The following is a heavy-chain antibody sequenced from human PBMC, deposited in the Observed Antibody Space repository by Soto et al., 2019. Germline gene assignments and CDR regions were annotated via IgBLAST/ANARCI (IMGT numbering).Heavy chain of an antibody. V-gene: IGHV4-4*02. D-gene: IGHD4-17*01. CDR3: ARYDFGTFDC. CDR1: GDSISSSFW. Sequence: PSETLSLTCAVSGDSISSSFWWSWVRQPPGKGLEWIGEIYHTESTIYNPSLKSRVTISVDKSKNQFSLNLDSVTAADTAVYYCARYDFGTFDCWGRGILVTVSS. CDR2: IYHTEST. J-gene: IGHJ4*02.